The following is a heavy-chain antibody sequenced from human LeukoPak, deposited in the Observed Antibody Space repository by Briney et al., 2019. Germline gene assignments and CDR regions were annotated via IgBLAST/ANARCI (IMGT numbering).Heavy chain of an antibody. D-gene: IGHD3-9*01. CDR2: IYYSGST. CDR3: ARVDFAWLFDY. Sequence: PSETLSLTCTVSGPSISSYYWSWVRQPPGKGLEWVGYIYYSGSTNYNTSLKSRVTISVDTSKNQFSLKLSSVTAADTAVYYCARVDFAWLFDYWGQGTLVTVSS. CDR1: GPSISSYY. J-gene: IGHJ4*02. V-gene: IGHV4-59*01.